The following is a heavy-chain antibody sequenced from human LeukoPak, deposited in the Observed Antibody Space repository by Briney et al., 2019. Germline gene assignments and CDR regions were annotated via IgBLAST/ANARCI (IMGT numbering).Heavy chain of an antibody. V-gene: IGHV3-23*01. CDR1: GFTFSSYA. CDR2: ISGSGATT. Sequence: QPGGSLRLSCAASGFTFSSYAMSWVRQAPGKGLEWVSSISGSGATTYNADPLKGRFTISRDNSENTLYLQMNSLRAEDTAVYYCVKESTSSGYYYAPDYWGQGTLVTVS. D-gene: IGHD3-22*01. J-gene: IGHJ4*02. CDR3: VKESTSSGYYYAPDY.